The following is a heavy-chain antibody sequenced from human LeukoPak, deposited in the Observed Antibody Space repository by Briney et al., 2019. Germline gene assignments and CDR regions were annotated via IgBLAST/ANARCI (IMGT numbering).Heavy chain of an antibody. Sequence: ASETLSLTCAVYGGSFSGYYWGWIRQPPGKGLEWIGEINHSGSTNYNPSLKSRVTISVDTSKNQFSLKLSSVTAADTAVYYCARGRPNYRSYDFWSGYLNWFDPWGQGTLVTVSS. V-gene: IGHV4-34*01. D-gene: IGHD3-3*01. CDR3: ARGRPNYRSYDFWSGYLNWFDP. CDR1: GGSFSGYY. J-gene: IGHJ5*02. CDR2: INHSGST.